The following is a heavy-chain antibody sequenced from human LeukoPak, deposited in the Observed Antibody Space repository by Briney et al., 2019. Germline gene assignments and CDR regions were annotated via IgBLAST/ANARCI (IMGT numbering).Heavy chain of an antibody. CDR1: GGTFSSYA. D-gene: IGHD4-17*01. CDR2: IIPIFGTA. CDR3: ARDSPSDYGDRNYFDY. Sequence: SVKVSCKASGGTFSSYAVSWVRQAPGQGLEWMGRIIPIFGTANYAQKFQGRVTITTDESTSTAYMELSSLRSEDTAVYYCARDSPSDYGDRNYFDYWGQGTLVTVSS. J-gene: IGHJ4*02. V-gene: IGHV1-69*05.